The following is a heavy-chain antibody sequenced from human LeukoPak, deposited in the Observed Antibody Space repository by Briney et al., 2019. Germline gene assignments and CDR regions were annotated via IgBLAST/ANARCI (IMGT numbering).Heavy chain of an antibody. Sequence: SVKVSCKASGGTFSSYAISWVRQAPGQGLEWMGRIIPILGIANYAQKFQGRVTITADKSTSTAYMELSSLRSEDTAVYYCASIYYYDSSGYHHGGANLALYYYYGMDVWGQGTTVTVSS. D-gene: IGHD3-22*01. CDR3: ASIYYYDSSGYHHGGANLALYYYYGMDV. CDR1: GGTFSSYA. CDR2: IIPILGIA. J-gene: IGHJ6*02. V-gene: IGHV1-69*04.